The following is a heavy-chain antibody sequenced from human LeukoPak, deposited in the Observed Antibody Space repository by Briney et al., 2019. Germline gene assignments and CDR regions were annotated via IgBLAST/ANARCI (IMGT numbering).Heavy chain of an antibody. V-gene: IGHV3-7*01. J-gene: IGHJ5*02. CDR1: GFTFSSYW. CDR2: IKQDGSEK. D-gene: IGHD2-2*01. Sequence: PGGSLRLSCAASGFTFSSYWMGWVRQAPGKGLEWVANIKQDGSEKYYVDSVKGRFTISRDNAKNSLYLQMYSLRAEDTAVYYCARVCSSTSCYFKTRNWFDPWGQGTLVTVSS. CDR3: ARVCSSTSCYFKTRNWFDP.